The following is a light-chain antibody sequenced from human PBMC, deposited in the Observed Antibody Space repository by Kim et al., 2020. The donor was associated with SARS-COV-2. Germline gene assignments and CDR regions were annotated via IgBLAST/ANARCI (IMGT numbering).Light chain of an antibody. Sequence: GQSVTISCTGTISDVGSYNYVSWYQQHPGKAPKLIIYEVTQRPSGVPARFSGSRTGNTASLTVSGLQAEDEADYYCSSYAGSNNYVFGTGTKVTVL. CDR1: ISDVGSYNY. V-gene: IGLV2-8*01. CDR2: EVT. J-gene: IGLJ1*01. CDR3: SSYAGSNNYV.